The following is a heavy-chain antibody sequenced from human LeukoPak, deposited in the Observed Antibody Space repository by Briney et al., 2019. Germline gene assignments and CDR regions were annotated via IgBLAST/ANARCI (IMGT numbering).Heavy chain of an antibody. J-gene: IGHJ4*02. CDR3: ARDGGSGWYVGDY. V-gene: IGHV3-7*01. CDR1: GFTFSSYW. D-gene: IGHD6-19*01. Sequence: GGSLRLSCAASGFTFSSYWMSWVRQAPGKGLEWVANIKQDGSEKYYVDSVKGRFTISRDNAKNSLYLQMNSLRAEGTAVYYCARDGGSGWYVGDYWGQGTLVTVSS. CDR2: IKQDGSEK.